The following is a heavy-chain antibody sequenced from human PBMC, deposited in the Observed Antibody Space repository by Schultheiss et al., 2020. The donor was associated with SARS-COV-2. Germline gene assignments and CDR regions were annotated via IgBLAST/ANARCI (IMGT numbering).Heavy chain of an antibody. V-gene: IGHV4-4*07. J-gene: IGHJ3*02. CDR1: GGSISSYY. CDR3: ARSEWFGDAFDI. D-gene: IGHD3-10*01. Sequence: SETLSLTCTVSGGSISSYYWSWIRQPAGKGLEWIGRIYTSGSTNYNPSLKSRVTISVDTSKNQFSLKLSSVTAADTAVYYCARSEWFGDAFDIWGQGTMVTVSS. CDR2: IYTSGST.